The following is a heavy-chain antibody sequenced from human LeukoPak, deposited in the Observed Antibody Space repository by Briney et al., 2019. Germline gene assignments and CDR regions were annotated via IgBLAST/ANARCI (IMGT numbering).Heavy chain of an antibody. V-gene: IGHV1-18*01. D-gene: IGHD2-2*01. CDR3: ARDLTYCSSTSCYYDY. CDR2: ISAYNGNT. Sequence: ASVKVSCKASGGTFSSYAISWVRQAPGQGLEWMGWISAYNGNTNYAQKLQGRVTMTTDTSTSTAYMELRSLRSDDTAVYYCARDLTYCSSTSCYYDYWGQGTLVTVSS. J-gene: IGHJ4*02. CDR1: GGTFSSYA.